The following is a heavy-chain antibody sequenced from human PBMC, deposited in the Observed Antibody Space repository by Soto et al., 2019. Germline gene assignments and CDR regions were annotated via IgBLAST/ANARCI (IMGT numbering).Heavy chain of an antibody. J-gene: IGHJ5*02. CDR2: ISGSGGNT. CDR1: GFTFTNYA. V-gene: IGHV3-23*01. D-gene: IGHD3-10*01. Sequence: EVQLLESGGGLVQPGGSLRLSCAASGFTFTNYAMHWVRQAPGKGLEWLSSISGSGGNTYSADSVKGRFTIARDNSKNTLYLQMHSLRVEATAVYFCAKGPPVVRGVVGWCDPWGQGTLVTVSS. CDR3: AKGPPVVRGVVGWCDP.